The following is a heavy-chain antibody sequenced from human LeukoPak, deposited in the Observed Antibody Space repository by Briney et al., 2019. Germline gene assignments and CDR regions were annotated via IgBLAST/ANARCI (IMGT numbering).Heavy chain of an antibody. Sequence: SQTLPLTCTVSGGSISSGGYYWSWIRQHPGKGLEWIGYIYYSGSTKYKPSLKSRVTISVDTSKNQFSLKLSSVTAADTAVYYCARGRFLDAFDIWGQGTMVTVSS. CDR3: ARGRFLDAFDI. CDR2: IYYSGST. J-gene: IGHJ3*02. CDR1: GGSISSGGYY. V-gene: IGHV4-61*08. D-gene: IGHD3-3*01.